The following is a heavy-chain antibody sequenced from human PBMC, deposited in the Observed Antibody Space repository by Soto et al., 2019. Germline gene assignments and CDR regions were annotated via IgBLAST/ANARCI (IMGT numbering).Heavy chain of an antibody. CDR2: ISYDGSNK. J-gene: IGHJ4*02. V-gene: IGHV3-30-3*01. Sequence: GGSLRLSCAASGFTFSSYAMHWVRQAPGKGLEWVAVISYDGSNKYYADSVKGRFTISRDNSKNTLYLQMNSLRAEDTAVYYCARYQVPDYDFWSGYFDYWGQGTLVTVSS. D-gene: IGHD3-3*01. CDR3: ARYQVPDYDFWSGYFDY. CDR1: GFTFSSYA.